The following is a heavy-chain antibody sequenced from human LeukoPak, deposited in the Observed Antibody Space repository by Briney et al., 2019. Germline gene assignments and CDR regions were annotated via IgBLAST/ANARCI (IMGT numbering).Heavy chain of an antibody. CDR2: ISGSGGST. CDR1: GFTFSSYA. CDR3: AKDQYYYDSSGYYYFDY. J-gene: IGHJ4*02. V-gene: IGHV3-23*01. D-gene: IGHD3-22*01. Sequence: PGGSLRLSCAASGFTFSSYAVRWVRQAPGKGLEWVSAISGSGGSTYCADSVKGRFTISRDNSKNTLYLQMNSLRAEDTAVYYCAKDQYYYDSSGYYYFDYWGQGTLVTVSS.